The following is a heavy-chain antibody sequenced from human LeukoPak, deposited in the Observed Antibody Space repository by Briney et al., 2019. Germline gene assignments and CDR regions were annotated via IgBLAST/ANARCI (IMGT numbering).Heavy chain of an antibody. D-gene: IGHD3-22*01. CDR1: GFTFSSYA. Sequence: PGRSLRLSCAASGFTFSSYAMHWVRQALGKGLEWVAVISYDGSNKYYADSVKGRFTISRDNSKNTLYLQMNSLRAEDTAVYYCARGAYYYDSSGYYWGQGTLVTVSS. J-gene: IGHJ4*02. CDR2: ISYDGSNK. V-gene: IGHV3-30-3*01. CDR3: ARGAYYYDSSGYY.